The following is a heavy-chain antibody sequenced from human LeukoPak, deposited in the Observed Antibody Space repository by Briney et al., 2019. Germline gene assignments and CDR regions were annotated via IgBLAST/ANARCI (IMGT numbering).Heavy chain of an antibody. D-gene: IGHD1-1*01. CDR3: AKETDSYYYYYMDV. J-gene: IGHJ6*03. CDR1: GFIFSSYA. CDR2: ISGSGGTT. V-gene: IGHV3-23*01. Sequence: GGSLRLSCAASGFIFSSYAMSWVRQAPGKGLEWVSGISGSGGTTYYADSVKGRFTISRDNSKNTLYVQMNSLRAEDTAVYYCAKETDSYYYYYMDVWGKGTTVTVSS.